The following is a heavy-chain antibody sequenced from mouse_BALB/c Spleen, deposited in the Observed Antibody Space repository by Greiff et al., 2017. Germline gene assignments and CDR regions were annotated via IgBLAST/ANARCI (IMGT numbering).Heavy chain of an antibody. CDR1: GFTFSSFG. Sequence: EVQVVESGGDLVKPGGSLKLSCAASGFTFSSFGMHWVRQAPEKGLEWVAYISSGSSTIYYADTVKVRFTISRDNPKNTLFLQMTSLRSEDTAMYYCARDYDNFDYWGQGTTLTVSS. V-gene: IGHV5-17*02. J-gene: IGHJ2*01. D-gene: IGHD2-4*01. CDR2: ISSGSSTI. CDR3: ARDYDNFDY.